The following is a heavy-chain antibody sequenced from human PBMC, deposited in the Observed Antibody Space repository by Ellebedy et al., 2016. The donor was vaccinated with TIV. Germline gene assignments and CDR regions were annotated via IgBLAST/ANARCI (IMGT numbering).Heavy chain of an antibody. CDR1: GGSISSYY. D-gene: IGHD2-15*01. CDR2: ISDSGST. Sequence: MPSETLSLTCTVSGGSISSYYWSWIRQPPGKGLEWIGYISDSGSTNYNPSLKSRVTISVDTSKNQFSLTVSSVTAADTAVYYCARHLPGTATSFDYWGQGTLVTVSS. J-gene: IGHJ4*02. CDR3: ARHLPGTATSFDY. V-gene: IGHV4-59*08.